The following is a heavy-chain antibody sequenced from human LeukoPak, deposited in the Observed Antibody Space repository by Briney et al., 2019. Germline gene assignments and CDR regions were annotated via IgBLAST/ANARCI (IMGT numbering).Heavy chain of an antibody. Sequence: GSSVKVSCEASGGTFSSYAISWVRLAPGQGLEWMGGIIPIFGTANYAQKFQGRVTITTDESTSTAYMELSSLRSEDTAVYYCARSLASGYDYNWFDPWGQGTLVTVSS. CDR2: IIPIFGTA. J-gene: IGHJ5*02. V-gene: IGHV1-69*05. D-gene: IGHD5-12*01. CDR3: ARSLASGYDYNWFDP. CDR1: GGTFSSYA.